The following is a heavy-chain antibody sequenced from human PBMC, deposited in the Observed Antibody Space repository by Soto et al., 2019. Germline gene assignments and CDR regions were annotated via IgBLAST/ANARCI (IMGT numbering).Heavy chain of an antibody. Sequence: SETLSLTCTVSGGSISSGDYYWSWIRQPPGKGLEWIGYIYYSGSTYYNPSLKSRVTISVDTSKNQFSLKLSSVTAADTAVYYCARGPVGYCTNGVCSPLDYWGQGTLVTVSS. CDR1: GGSISSGDYY. CDR3: ARGPVGYCTNGVCSPLDY. D-gene: IGHD2-8*01. CDR2: IYYSGST. V-gene: IGHV4-30-4*01. J-gene: IGHJ4*02.